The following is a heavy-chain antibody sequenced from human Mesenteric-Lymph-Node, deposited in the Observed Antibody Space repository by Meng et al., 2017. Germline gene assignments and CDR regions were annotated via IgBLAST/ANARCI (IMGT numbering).Heavy chain of an antibody. CDR3: ASTSPQFDY. CDR2: MNPNSGNT. Sequence: QVQLVQPGAEVKKPGASVKVSCKASGNTFATYYIHWVRQAPGQGLEWMGWMNPNSGNTGYAQKFQGRVTMTRNTSISTAYMELSSLRSEDTAVYYCASTSPQFDYWGQGTLVTVSS. D-gene: IGHD3-16*01. CDR1: GNTFATYY. V-gene: IGHV1-8*02. J-gene: IGHJ4*02.